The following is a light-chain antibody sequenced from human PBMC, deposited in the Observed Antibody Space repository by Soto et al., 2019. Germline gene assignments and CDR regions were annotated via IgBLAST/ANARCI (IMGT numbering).Light chain of an antibody. CDR3: QQRYNWAIT. CDR1: QSVGAF. V-gene: IGKV3-11*01. Sequence: EIVLTQSPATLSLSPGERATLSCRASQSVGAFLAWYQQKPGQAPRLLIYDASSRATGIPARFSGSGSGTDFTLTISSLEPEDFAVYYCQQRYNWAITFGQGTRLEIK. J-gene: IGKJ5*01. CDR2: DAS.